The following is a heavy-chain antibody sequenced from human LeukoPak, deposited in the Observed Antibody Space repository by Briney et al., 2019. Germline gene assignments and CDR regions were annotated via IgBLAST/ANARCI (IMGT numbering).Heavy chain of an antibody. CDR3: GRGPAEYYFDY. V-gene: IGHV1-69*05. CDR2: IIPIFGTA. Sequence: ASVKLSCKASGGTFSSYDISWVRQAPGQGFEWMGGIIPIFGTANYAQKFQGRVTITTDESTSTAYIELSSLRSEDTAVYYCGRGPAEYYFDYWGQGTLVTVSS. CDR1: GGTFSSYD. D-gene: IGHD2-2*01. J-gene: IGHJ4*02.